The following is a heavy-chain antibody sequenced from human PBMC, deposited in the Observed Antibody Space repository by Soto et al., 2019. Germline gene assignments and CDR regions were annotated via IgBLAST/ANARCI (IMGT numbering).Heavy chain of an antibody. D-gene: IGHD4-17*01. V-gene: IGHV3-23*01. Sequence: EVQLLESGGVLVQPGGSLRLSCAASGFTFSSYGMSWVRQAPGKGLEWVSGISGSGGSTYYADSVKGRFTISRDNAKNMLYLQMNSLRAGDTAVYYCAKGGLYGDFDYWGQGTLVTVSS. CDR3: AKGGLYGDFDY. CDR1: GFTFSSYG. J-gene: IGHJ4*02. CDR2: ISGSGGST.